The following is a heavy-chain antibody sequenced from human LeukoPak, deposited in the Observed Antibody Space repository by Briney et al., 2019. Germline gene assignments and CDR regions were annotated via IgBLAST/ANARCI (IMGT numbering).Heavy chain of an antibody. V-gene: IGHV3-7*01. Sequence: GGSLRLSCAASGFTFDDYAMHWVRQAPGKGLEWVASIRQQDGGDRHSVDSVKGRFTISRDNARNSVSLQMNSLRAEDTAVYYCARGGDLYCTSASCLPFDSWGQGTLVTVSS. CDR1: GFTFDDYA. CDR2: IRQQDGGDR. J-gene: IGHJ4*02. D-gene: IGHD2-2*01. CDR3: ARGGDLYCTSASCLPFDS.